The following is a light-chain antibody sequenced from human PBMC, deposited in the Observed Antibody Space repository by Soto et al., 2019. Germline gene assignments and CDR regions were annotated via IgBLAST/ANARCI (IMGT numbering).Light chain of an antibody. CDR2: DAS. V-gene: IGKV1-13*02. Sequence: AIQLTQSPSSLSASVGDRVTISCRASQGISPTLAWSQQKPGKAPKLLIYDASSLESGVQSRFSGSGSGTDFTLTISSLQPEDFATYYCHQFHSYPLTFCQGTRLEI. J-gene: IGKJ5*01. CDR3: HQFHSYPLT. CDR1: QGISPT.